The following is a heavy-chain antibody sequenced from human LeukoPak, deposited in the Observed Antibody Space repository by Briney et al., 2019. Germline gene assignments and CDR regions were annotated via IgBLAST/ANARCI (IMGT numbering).Heavy chain of an antibody. J-gene: IGHJ5*02. CDR2: IIPIFGTA. V-gene: IGHV1-69*06. D-gene: IGHD2-15*01. CDR3: ARERYCSGGSCYATNWFDP. Sequence: SVKVSCKASGYSFTSNGISWVRQAPGQGLEWMGGIIPIFGTANYAQKFQGRVTITADKSTSTAYMELSSLRSEDTAVYYCARERYCSGGSCYATNWFDPWGQGTLVTVSS. CDR1: GYSFTSNG.